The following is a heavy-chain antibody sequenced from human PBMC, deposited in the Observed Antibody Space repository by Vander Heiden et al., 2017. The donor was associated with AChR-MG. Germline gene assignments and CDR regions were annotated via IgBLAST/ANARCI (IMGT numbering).Heavy chain of an antibody. J-gene: IGHJ4*02. CDR2: INHSGST. V-gene: IGHV4-34*01. CDR1: GGSFSGYY. D-gene: IGHD3-9*01. CDR3: ARGRPLLRYFDWLLTY. Sequence: QVQLQQWGAGLLKPSETLSLTCAVYGGSFSGYYWSWIRQPPGKGLEWIGEINHSGSTNYNPSLKSRVTISVDTSKNQFSLKLSSVTAADTAVYYCARGRPLLRYFDWLLTYWGQGTLVTVSS.